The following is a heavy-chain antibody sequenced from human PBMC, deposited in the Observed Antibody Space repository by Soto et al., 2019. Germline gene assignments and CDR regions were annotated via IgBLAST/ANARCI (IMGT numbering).Heavy chain of an antibody. Sequence: GGSLRLSCAASGFTFDDYTMHWVRQAPGKGLEWVSLISWDGGSTYYADSVKGRFTISRDNSKNSLYLQMNSLRTEDTALYYCAKDSQSNDYGGLIDYWGQGTLVTVSS. D-gene: IGHD4-17*01. J-gene: IGHJ4*02. CDR3: AKDSQSNDYGGLIDY. CDR1: GFTFDDYT. CDR2: ISWDGGST. V-gene: IGHV3-43*01.